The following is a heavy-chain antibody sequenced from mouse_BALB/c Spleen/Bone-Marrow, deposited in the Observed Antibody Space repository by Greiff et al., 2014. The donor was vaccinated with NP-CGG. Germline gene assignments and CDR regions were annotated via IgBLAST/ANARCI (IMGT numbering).Heavy chain of an antibody. CDR2: INPSTGYT. CDR3: ARPPGYRAYFAMDY. CDR1: GYTFTSYW. V-gene: IGHV1-7*01. Sequence: VQVVESGAELAKPGASVKMSCKASGYTFTSYWMHWVKQRPGQGLEWIGYINPSTGYTEYNQKFKDKATLTADKSSSTAYMQLSSLTSEDSAVYYCARPPGYRAYFAMDYWGQGTSVTVSS. J-gene: IGHJ4*01. D-gene: IGHD3-1*01.